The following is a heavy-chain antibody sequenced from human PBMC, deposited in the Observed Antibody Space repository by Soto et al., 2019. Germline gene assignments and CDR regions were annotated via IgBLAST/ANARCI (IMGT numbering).Heavy chain of an antibody. CDR3: ARALPRTSGCSYGARDN. CDR2: FNPSGTST. V-gene: IGHV1-46*01. CDR1: GYTFTNYY. D-gene: IGHD5-18*01. J-gene: IGHJ4*02. Sequence: VSVKVCKASGYTFTNYYMYWVRQAPGQGLEWMGIFNPSGTSTTYAQKFQGRVTMTRDTSTSTVYMELNSLRSDDTAVYYCARALPRTSGCSYGARDNWGQGTLVTVSS.